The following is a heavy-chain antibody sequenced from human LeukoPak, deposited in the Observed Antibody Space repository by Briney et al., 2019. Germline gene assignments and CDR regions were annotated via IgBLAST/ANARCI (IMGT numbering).Heavy chain of an antibody. CDR2: ISPSGGST. CDR1: GYTSTSNY. J-gene: IGHJ5*02. CDR3: ARGRGVRGRSDWFDP. Sequence: ASVKVSCKAFGYTSTSNYMHWVRQAPGQGPEWMGVISPSGGSTTYAQKFQGRVTLTRDMSTSTDYLELSSLRSEDTAVYYCARGRGVRGRSDWFDPWGQGTLVTVSS. V-gene: IGHV1-46*01. D-gene: IGHD3-10*01.